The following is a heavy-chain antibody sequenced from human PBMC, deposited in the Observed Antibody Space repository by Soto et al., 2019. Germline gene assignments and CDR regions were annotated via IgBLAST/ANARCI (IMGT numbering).Heavy chain of an antibody. J-gene: IGHJ6*02. D-gene: IGHD2-2*01. V-gene: IGHV3-53*04. Sequence: EVQLVESGGGLVQPGGSLRLSCAASGFTVSSNYMSWVRQAPGKGLEWVSVIYSGGSTYYADSVKGRFTIYRHNSKNTLYLQMNSLRAEDTAVYYCARAEVVPAAMDPYYYYYYGMDVWGQGTTVTVSS. CDR2: IYSGGST. CDR1: GFTVSSNY. CDR3: ARAEVVPAAMDPYYYYYYGMDV.